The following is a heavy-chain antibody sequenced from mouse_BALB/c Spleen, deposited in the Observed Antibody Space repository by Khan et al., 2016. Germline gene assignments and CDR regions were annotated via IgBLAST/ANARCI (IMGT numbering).Heavy chain of an antibody. J-gene: IGHJ3*01. CDR1: GFNIKDTY. D-gene: IGHD2-2*01. CDR3: ASTRYGYDVWFAY. V-gene: IGHV14-3*02. Sequence: IQLVQSGAELVKPGASVKLSCTASGFNIKDTYMHWVKQRPEQGLEWIGRIDPANGNTKYDPKFQGKATITADTSSNTAYLQLSSLTSEDTAVYYYASTRYGYDVWFAYWGQGTLVTVSA. CDR2: IDPANGNT.